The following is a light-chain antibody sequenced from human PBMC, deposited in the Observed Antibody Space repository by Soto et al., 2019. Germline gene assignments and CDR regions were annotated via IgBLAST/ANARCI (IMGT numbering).Light chain of an antibody. Sequence: EIVMTQSPATLSVSPGERATLSCRASQSVSSNLAWYPQKPGQAPRLLIYGASTMATGIPARFSGCGSGTEFTLTISSLQSEYFAVYYCQQYNNWPPYTFGQGTKLEIK. CDR1: QSVSSN. J-gene: IGKJ2*01. V-gene: IGKV3-15*01. CDR2: GAS. CDR3: QQYNNWPPYT.